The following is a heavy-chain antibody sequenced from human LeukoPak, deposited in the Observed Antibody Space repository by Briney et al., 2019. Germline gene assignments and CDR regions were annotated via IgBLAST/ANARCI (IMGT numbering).Heavy chain of an antibody. Sequence: GGSLRLSCAASGFTFSSFAMTWVRQAPGKGLEWVSSIIGTGGSTFYADSVKGRFTISRDNSKNTLYLQMNSLRDEDTAVYYCAKGKAYDNLDWFDPWGQGTLVTVSS. J-gene: IGHJ5*02. V-gene: IGHV3-23*01. D-gene: IGHD3-9*01. CDR1: GFTFSSFA. CDR3: AKGKAYDNLDWFDP. CDR2: IIGTGGST.